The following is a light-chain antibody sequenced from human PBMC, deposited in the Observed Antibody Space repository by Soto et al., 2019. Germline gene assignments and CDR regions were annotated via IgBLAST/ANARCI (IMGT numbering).Light chain of an antibody. Sequence: NFMLTQPNSVSESPGKTITISCARDRGSVASNYVQWFQQRPGSAPTTLIYRDDQRPSGVPDRFSASVDSSSNSASLTIAGLKTEDEAVYYCQSYDRTHVVFGGGTKLTVL. CDR1: RGSVASNY. J-gene: IGLJ2*01. CDR3: QSYDRTHVV. V-gene: IGLV6-57*03. CDR2: RDD.